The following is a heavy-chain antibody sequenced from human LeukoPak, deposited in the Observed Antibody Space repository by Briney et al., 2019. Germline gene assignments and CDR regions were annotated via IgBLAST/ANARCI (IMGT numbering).Heavy chain of an antibody. CDR3: AREGGDSGSYLGY. CDR2: IYYSGST. J-gene: IGHJ4*02. CDR1: GGSISSYY. V-gene: IGHV4-59*01. D-gene: IGHD1-26*01. Sequence: SETLSLTCTVSGGSISSYYWSWIRQPPGKGLEWIGYIYYSGSTNYNPSLKSRVTISVDTSKNQFSLKLSSVTAADTAVYYCAREGGDSGSYLGYWGQGTLVTVSS.